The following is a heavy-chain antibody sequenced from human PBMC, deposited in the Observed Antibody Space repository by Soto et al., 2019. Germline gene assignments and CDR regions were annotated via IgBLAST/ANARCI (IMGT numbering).Heavy chain of an antibody. CDR1: GGSINGGVHS. CDR3: AREMMPMTTDWYFDL. J-gene: IGHJ2*01. D-gene: IGHD4-17*01. V-gene: IGHV4-30-4*01. CDR2: IFDSGST. Sequence: QVQLQESGPGLVKPSETLSLTCTVSGGSINGGVHSWSWIRQPPGKGLEWIGHIFDSGSTYYNPPLKSRLTISVATSKNQFSLRLSSVTAADTAVYYCAREMMPMTTDWYFDLWGRGTLVTVSS.